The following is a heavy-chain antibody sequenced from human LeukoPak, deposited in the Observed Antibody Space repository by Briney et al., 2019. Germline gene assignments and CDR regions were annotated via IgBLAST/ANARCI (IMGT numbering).Heavy chain of an antibody. Sequence: GASVKVSCKASGYAFTGYYMHWVRQAPGQGLEWMGWINPNSGGTNYAQKFQGRVTMTRDTSISTAYMELSRLRSDDTAVYYCARFVSSIAARIFDYWGQGTLVTVSS. CDR3: ARFVSSIAARIFDY. CDR1: GYAFTGYY. D-gene: IGHD6-6*01. V-gene: IGHV1-2*02. CDR2: INPNSGGT. J-gene: IGHJ4*02.